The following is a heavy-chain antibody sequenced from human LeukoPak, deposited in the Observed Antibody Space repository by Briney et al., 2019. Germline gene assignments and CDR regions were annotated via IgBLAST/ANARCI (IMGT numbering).Heavy chain of an antibody. Sequence: GGSLRLSCAASGXTLSSNYMSWVRQAPGKGLEWVSVIYSGGSTYYADSVKGRFTISRHNSKNTLYLQMNSLRAEDTAVYYCATAQRGYSYGFDYWGQGTLVTVSS. D-gene: IGHD5-18*01. CDR1: GXTLSSNY. CDR2: IYSGGST. J-gene: IGHJ4*02. CDR3: ATAQRGYSYGFDY. V-gene: IGHV3-53*04.